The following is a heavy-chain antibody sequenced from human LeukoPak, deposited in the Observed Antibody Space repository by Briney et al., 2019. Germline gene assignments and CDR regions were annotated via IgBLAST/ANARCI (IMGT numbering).Heavy chain of an antibody. CDR3: ARGFKLPMARLDAFDI. CDR1: GGSFSGYY. CDR2: INHSGST. D-gene: IGHD1-26*01. Sequence: SETLSLTCAVYGGSFSGYYWSWIRQPPGKGLEWIGEINHSGSTNYNPSLKSRVTISVDTSKNQFSLKRSSVTAADTAVYYCARGFKLPMARLDAFDIWGQGTMVTVSS. V-gene: IGHV4-34*01. J-gene: IGHJ3*02.